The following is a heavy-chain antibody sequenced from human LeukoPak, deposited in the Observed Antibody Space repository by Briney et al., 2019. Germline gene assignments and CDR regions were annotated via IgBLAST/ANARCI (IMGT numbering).Heavy chain of an antibody. J-gene: IGHJ4*02. Sequence: PGGSLRLSCAASGFTFSAYWMHWVRQAPGKGLVWVSRINSDGSSTSYADSVKGRFTISRDNAKNTLYLQMNSLRAEDTAVYYCARGNCDSSGLLDYWGQGTLVTVSS. V-gene: IGHV3-74*01. CDR2: INSDGSST. CDR3: ARGNCDSSGLLDY. CDR1: GFTFSAYW. D-gene: IGHD3-22*01.